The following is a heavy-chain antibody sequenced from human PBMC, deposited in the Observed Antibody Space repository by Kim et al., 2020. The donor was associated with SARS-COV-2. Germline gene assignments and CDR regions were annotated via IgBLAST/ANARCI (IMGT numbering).Heavy chain of an antibody. Sequence: GGSLRLSCAASGFSFDDYGMSWVRQAPGKGLEWVSGINCNDGRTHYADSVKGRSTISSDKAKNPLYLQMNSLRAEDAAIYYCASDRKLRGGYAPSLYWG. J-gene: IGHJ4*01. D-gene: IGHD3-10*01. CDR1: GFSFDDYG. CDR2: INCNDGRT. V-gene: IGHV3-20*04. CDR3: ASDRKLRGGYAPSLY.